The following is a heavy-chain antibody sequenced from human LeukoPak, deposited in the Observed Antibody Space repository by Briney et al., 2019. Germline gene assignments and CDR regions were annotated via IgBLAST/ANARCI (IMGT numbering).Heavy chain of an antibody. V-gene: IGHV5-51*01. CDR1: GYSFTTYW. Sequence: GESLKISCKGSGYSFTTYWIGWVRQMLGKGLEWMGIIYPGDSETRYSPSFQGQVTISADKSINTAYLQWSSLKASDTAMYYCARFSGSGWSIYYFDYWGQGTLVTVSS. CDR3: ARFSGSGWSIYYFDY. J-gene: IGHJ4*02. D-gene: IGHD6-19*01. CDR2: IYPGDSET.